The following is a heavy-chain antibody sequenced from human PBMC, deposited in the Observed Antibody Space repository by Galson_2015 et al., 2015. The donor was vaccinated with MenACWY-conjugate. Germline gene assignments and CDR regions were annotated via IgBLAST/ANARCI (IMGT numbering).Heavy chain of an antibody. CDR1: GFTFSSYT. CDR3: VASGWSILAGRPSFLDV. V-gene: IGHV3-33*01. J-gene: IGHJ6*04. Sequence: SLRLSCAAFGFTFSSYTMHWIRQPPGKGLEWVAVIWYDGNNKYYAESVKGRFTISRDNSNSTLYLHMNSLRVEDTAVYYCVASGWSILAGRPSFLDVWGKGTTVIVSS. D-gene: IGHD6-19*01. CDR2: IWYDGNNK.